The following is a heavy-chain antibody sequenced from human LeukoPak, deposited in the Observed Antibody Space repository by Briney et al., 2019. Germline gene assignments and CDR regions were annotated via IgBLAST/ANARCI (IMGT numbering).Heavy chain of an antibody. V-gene: IGHV4-59*12. CDR2: IYYSGST. D-gene: IGHD3-22*01. CDR3: ARTASEYNYYDSSAPGAFDI. J-gene: IGHJ3*02. CDR1: GGSISSYY. Sequence: SETLSLTCTVSGGSISSYYWSWIRQPPGKGLEWIGYIYYSGSTNYNPSLKSRVTISVDTSKNQFSLKLSSVTAEDTAVYYCARTASEYNYYDSSAPGAFDIWGQGTMVTVSS.